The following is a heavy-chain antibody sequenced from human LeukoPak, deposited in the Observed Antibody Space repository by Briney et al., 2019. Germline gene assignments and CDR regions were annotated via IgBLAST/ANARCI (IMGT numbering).Heavy chain of an antibody. J-gene: IGHJ5*02. CDR3: ARDRRYSNYNWFDP. Sequence: GGSLRLSCAASGLTFSSYSMNWVRQAPGKGLEWVSSISSSSSYIYYADSVEGRFTISRDNAKNSLYLQMNSLRAEDTAVYYCARDRRYSNYNWFDPWGQGTLVTVSS. V-gene: IGHV3-21*01. CDR2: ISSSSSYI. CDR1: GLTFSSYS. D-gene: IGHD4-11*01.